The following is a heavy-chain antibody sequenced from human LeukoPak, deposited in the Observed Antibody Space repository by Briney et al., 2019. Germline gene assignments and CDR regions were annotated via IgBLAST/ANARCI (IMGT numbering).Heavy chain of an antibody. D-gene: IGHD1-26*01. V-gene: IGHV4-39*01. CDR1: GDSFSSSSYY. CDR3: ARLSIVGATSSYYMDV. J-gene: IGHJ6*03. Sequence: PSETLSLTCSVSGDSFSSSSYYWGWLSQPPGTGLESHGRIDYSGTTFYVPSLKSRVTISVDTSKNQFSLRLSSVTVADTAVYYCARLSIVGATSSYYMDVWGKGTTVTVSS. CDR2: IDYSGTT.